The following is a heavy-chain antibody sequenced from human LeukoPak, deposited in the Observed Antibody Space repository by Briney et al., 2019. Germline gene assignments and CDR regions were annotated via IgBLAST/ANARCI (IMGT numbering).Heavy chain of an antibody. CDR3: ARESSGWLQLFDY. V-gene: IGHV3-66*01. CDR1: GFTVSSKY. CDR2: VYSGGST. J-gene: IGHJ4*02. Sequence: GGSLRLSCAASGFTVSSKYMSWVRQAPGKGLEWVSVVYSGGSTYYADSVKGRFTISRDNSKNTVYLQMNSLRAEDTAVYYCARESSGWLQLFDYWGQGTLVTVSS. D-gene: IGHD5-24*01.